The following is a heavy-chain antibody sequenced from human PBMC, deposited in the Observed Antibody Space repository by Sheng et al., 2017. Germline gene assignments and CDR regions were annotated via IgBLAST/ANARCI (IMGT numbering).Heavy chain of an antibody. CDR2: IIPIFGTA. Sequence: QVQLVQSGAEVKKPGSSVKVSCKASGGTFSSYTISWVRQAPGQGLEWMGGIIPIFGTANYAQKFQGRVTITTDESTSTAYMELSSLRSEDTAVYYCARVPGYCSGGSCYSGRNWLDPWGQGTLVTVSS. CDR1: GGTFSSYT. D-gene: IGHD2-15*01. J-gene: IGHJ5*02. CDR3: ARVPGYCSGGSCYSGRNWLDP. V-gene: IGHV1-69*05.